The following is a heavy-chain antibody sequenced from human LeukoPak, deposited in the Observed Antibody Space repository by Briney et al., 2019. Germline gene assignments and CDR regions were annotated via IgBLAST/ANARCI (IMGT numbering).Heavy chain of an antibody. Sequence: SETLSLTCTVSGGSISSYYWSWIRQPPGKGLEWIGYIYYSGSTNYNPSLKSRVTISVDTSKNQFPLKLSSVTAADTAVYYCARTRYYYNSRSYGAPYYFDYWGQGTLVTVSS. CDR3: ARTRYYYNSRSYGAPYYFDY. D-gene: IGHD3-10*01. J-gene: IGHJ4*02. CDR2: IYYSGST. CDR1: GGSISSYY. V-gene: IGHV4-59*08.